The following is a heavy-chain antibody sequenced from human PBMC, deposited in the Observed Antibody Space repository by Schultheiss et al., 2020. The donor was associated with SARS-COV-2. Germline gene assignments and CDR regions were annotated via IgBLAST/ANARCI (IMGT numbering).Heavy chain of an antibody. CDR2: ISYDGSNK. J-gene: IGHJ4*02. D-gene: IGHD6-6*01. V-gene: IGHV3-30*07. CDR1: GFTFSSYA. CDR3: ARGPSGDY. Sequence: GGSLRLSCAASGFTFSSYAMHWVRQAPGKGLEWVAVISYDGSNKYYADSVKGRFTISRDNSKNTLYLQMNSLRAEDTAVYYCARGPSGDYWGQGTLVTVSS.